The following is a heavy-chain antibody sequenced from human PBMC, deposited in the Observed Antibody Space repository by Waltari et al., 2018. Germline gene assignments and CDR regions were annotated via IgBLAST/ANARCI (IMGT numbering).Heavy chain of an antibody. CDR2: IWYDGSNK. V-gene: IGHV3-33*01. D-gene: IGHD6-19*01. J-gene: IGHJ4*02. CDR1: GFTFSSYG. CDR3: TSLSSGPFGY. Sequence: QVQLVESGGGVVQPGRSLRLSCAASGFTFSSYGMHWVRQAPGKGLEWVAVIWYDGSNKYYADSVKGRFTISRDNSKNTLYLQMNNLKTEDTAVYYCTSLSSGPFGYWGQGTLVTVSS.